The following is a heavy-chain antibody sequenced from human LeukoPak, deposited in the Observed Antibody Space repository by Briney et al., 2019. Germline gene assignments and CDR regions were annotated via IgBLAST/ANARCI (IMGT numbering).Heavy chain of an antibody. CDR2: IWYGGSNK. J-gene: IGHJ3*02. D-gene: IGHD3-22*01. CDR1: GFTFSSYG. V-gene: IGHV3-33*01. CDR3: ARELGVGVIGDAFDM. Sequence: GGSLRLSCAASGFTFSSYGMHWVRQAPGKGLEWVAVIWYGGSNKYYADSVKGRFTISRDNSKNTLYLQMDSLGTEDTAVYYCARELGVGVIGDAFDMWGQGTMVTVSS.